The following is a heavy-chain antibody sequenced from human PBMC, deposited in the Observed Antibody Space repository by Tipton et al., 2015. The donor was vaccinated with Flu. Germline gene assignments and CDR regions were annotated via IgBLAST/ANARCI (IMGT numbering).Heavy chain of an antibody. Sequence: LRLSCTVSGGSISSSSYYWGWIRQPPGKGLEWIGSIYYSGSTYYNPSLKSRVTISVDTSKNQFSLKLSSVTAADTAVYYCARAHGQHWGQGTLVTVSS. CDR2: IYYSGST. V-gene: IGHV4-39*07. J-gene: IGHJ1*01. CDR3: ARAHGQH. CDR1: GGSISSSSYY.